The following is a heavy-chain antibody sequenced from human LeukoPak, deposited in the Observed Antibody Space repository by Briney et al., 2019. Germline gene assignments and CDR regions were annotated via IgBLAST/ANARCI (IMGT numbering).Heavy chain of an antibody. V-gene: IGHV3-30*18. CDR2: ISYDGSNQ. CDR3: AKDAHLVAPASYGMDV. Sequence: AGGSLRLSCAVSGFSVSSYGMHWVRQAPGKGLEWVAVISYDGSNQYYADSVKGRFTISRDNSKNTLYLQMNSLRAEDTAAYHCAKDAHLVAPASYGMDVWGQGTTVTVSS. D-gene: IGHD2-2*01. J-gene: IGHJ6*02. CDR1: GFSVSSYG.